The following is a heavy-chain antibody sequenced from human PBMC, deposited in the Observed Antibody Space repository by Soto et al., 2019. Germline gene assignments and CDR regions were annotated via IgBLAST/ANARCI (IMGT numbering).Heavy chain of an antibody. CDR2: IIPLLGTT. J-gene: IGHJ6*02. D-gene: IGHD3-10*01. CDR3: AAELGFGKLSVV. V-gene: IGHV1-69*01. Sequence: QVQVVQSGVEVRRPGSSVKVSCKASGDTFKNCVISWVRQAPGQGLEWMGGIIPLLGTTDFAQRFQGRLTIPTDEFTTTAYMELSRLRSEDTATYYCAAELGFGKLSVVWCQGTTVIVSS. CDR1: GDTFKNCV.